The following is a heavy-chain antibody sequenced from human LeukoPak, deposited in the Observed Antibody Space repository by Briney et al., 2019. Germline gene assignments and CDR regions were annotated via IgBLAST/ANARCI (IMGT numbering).Heavy chain of an antibody. D-gene: IGHD1-26*01. V-gene: IGHV6-1*01. CDR1: GDSVSSNSAA. Sequence: SQTLSLTCAISGDSVSSNSAAWNWIRQSPSSGLEWLGRTYYRSKWYNDYAVSVKSRITINPDTSKNQFSLQLNSVTPEDTAVYYCARDRRESGSFGFDYWGQGTLVTVSS. CDR2: TYYRSKWYN. J-gene: IGHJ4*02. CDR3: ARDRRESGSFGFDY.